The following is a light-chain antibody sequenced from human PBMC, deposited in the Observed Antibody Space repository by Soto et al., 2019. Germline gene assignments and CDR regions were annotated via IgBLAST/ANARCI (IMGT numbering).Light chain of an antibody. CDR3: HQYDDGPYT. V-gene: IGKV3-15*01. J-gene: IGKJ2*01. CDR2: GAS. Sequence: VMTQSPAILSVSPGERATLSCRASQSVSTNVAWYQQIPGQTPRLLIYGASTRATGIPVRFSGSGSGTEFTLTISSLQSEDFAVYYCHQYDDGPYTFGQGTNVEI. CDR1: QSVSTN.